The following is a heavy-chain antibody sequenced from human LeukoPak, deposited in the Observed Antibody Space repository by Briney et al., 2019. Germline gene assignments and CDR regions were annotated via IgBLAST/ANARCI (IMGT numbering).Heavy chain of an antibody. CDR2: ISSSSSYI. Sequence: GGSLRLSCAASGFTFSSYSMNWVRQAPGKGREWVSSISSSSSYIYYADSVKGRFTISRDNAKNALYLQMNSLRAEDTAVYYCARGPQGGYCSSTSCYDYYYYMDVWGKGTTVTVSS. V-gene: IGHV3-21*01. J-gene: IGHJ6*03. CDR1: GFTFSSYS. CDR3: ARGPQGGYCSSTSCYDYYYYMDV. D-gene: IGHD2-2*01.